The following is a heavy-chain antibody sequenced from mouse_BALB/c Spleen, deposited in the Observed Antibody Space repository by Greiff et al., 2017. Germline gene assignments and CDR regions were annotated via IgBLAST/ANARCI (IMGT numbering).Heavy chain of an antibody. CDR3: TRMYDDYFDY. J-gene: IGHJ2*01. V-gene: IGHV6-6*02. CDR1: GFTFSNYW. CDR2: IRLKSNNYAT. D-gene: IGHD2-14*01. Sequence: EVQLVESGGGLVQPGGSMKLSCVASGFTFSNYWMNWVRQSPEKGLEWVAEIRLKSNNYATHYAESVKGRFTISRDDSKSSVYLQMNNLRAEDTGIYYCTRMYDDYFDYWGQGTTLTVSS.